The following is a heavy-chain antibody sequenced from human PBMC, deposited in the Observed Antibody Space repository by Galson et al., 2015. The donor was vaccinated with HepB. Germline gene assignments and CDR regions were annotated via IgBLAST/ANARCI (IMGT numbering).Heavy chain of an antibody. CDR2: INSIRTT. D-gene: IGHD6-19*01. J-gene: IGHJ4*02. V-gene: IGHV3-48*02. Sequence: SLRLSCAASGFAFSPYSINWVRQAPGEGLEWVSYINSIRTTYYADSVKDRFTISRDNAKNSVFLQMNSLRDEDTAVYFCARSVEGHFDYWGQGTLVTVSS. CDR3: ARSVEGHFDY. CDR1: GFAFSPYS.